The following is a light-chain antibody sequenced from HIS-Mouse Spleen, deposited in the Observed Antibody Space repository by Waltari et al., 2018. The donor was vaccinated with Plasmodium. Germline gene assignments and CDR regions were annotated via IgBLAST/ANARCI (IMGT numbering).Light chain of an antibody. CDR1: SLRSYY. J-gene: IGLJ3*02. V-gene: IGLV3-19*01. CDR2: GKN. CDR3: NSRDSSGNHQV. Sequence: SSELTQDPAVSVALGQTVRITCQGDSLRSYYASWYQQKPGQAPERVIYGKNTRTAGIPNRCSGSSSGNTASLTITGAQAEDEADYYCNSRDSSGNHQVFGGGTKLTVL.